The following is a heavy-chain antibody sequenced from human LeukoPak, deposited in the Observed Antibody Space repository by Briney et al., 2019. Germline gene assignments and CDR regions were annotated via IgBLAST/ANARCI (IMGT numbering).Heavy chain of an antibody. J-gene: IGHJ6*02. CDR1: GFTFSSYG. V-gene: IGHV3-33*01. CDR2: IWYDGSNK. CDR3: ARDGPIVGGYYYYGMDV. D-gene: IGHD1-26*01. Sequence: QPGRSLRLSCAASGFTFSSYGMHWVRQAPGKGLEWVAVIWYDGSNKYYADSVKGRFTISRDNSKNTLYLQMNSLRAEDTAVYYCARDGPIVGGYYYYGMDVWGQGTTVTVSS.